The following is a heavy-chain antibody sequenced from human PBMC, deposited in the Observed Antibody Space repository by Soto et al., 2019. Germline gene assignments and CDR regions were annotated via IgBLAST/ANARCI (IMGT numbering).Heavy chain of an antibody. CDR3: ARGLVGATLGY. J-gene: IGHJ4*02. CDR2: ISAYNGNT. CDR1: GYTFTSYD. Sequence: ALVKVSCKASGYTFTSYDINWVRQAPGQGLEWMGWISAYNGNTNYVQKFQGRVTMTTDTSTSTTYMELRSLRSDDTAVYYCARGLVGATLGYWGQGTLVTVSS. D-gene: IGHD1-26*01. V-gene: IGHV1-18*01.